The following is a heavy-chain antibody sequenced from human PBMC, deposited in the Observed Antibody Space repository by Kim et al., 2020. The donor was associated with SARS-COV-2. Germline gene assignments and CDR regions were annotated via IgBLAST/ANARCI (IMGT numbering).Heavy chain of an antibody. D-gene: IGHD2-21*02. CDR1: GGSISSYY. Sequence: SETLSLTCTVSGGSISSYYWSWIRQPPGKGLEWIGYIYYSGSTNYNPSLKSRVTISVDTSKNQFSLKLSSVTAADTAVYYCASFSGVTAPDAFDIWGQGTMVTVSS. J-gene: IGHJ3*02. CDR2: IYYSGST. CDR3: ASFSGVTAPDAFDI. V-gene: IGHV4-59*08.